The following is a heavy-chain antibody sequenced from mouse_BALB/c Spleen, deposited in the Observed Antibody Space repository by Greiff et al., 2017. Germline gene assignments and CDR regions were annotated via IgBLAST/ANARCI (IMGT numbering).Heavy chain of an antibody. CDR2: ISSGGST. D-gene: IGHD2-4*01. CDR3: ARYDYEDYAMDY. Sequence: EVHLVESGGGLVKPGGSLKLSCAASGFTFSSYAMSWVRQTPEKRLEWVASISSGGSTYYPDSVKGRFTISRDNARNILYLQMSSLRSEDTAMYYCARYDYEDYAMDYWGQGTSVTVSS. CDR1: GFTFSSYA. J-gene: IGHJ4*01. V-gene: IGHV5-6-5*01.